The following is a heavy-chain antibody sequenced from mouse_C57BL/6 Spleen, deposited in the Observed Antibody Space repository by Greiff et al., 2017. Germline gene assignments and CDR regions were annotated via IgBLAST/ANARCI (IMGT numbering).Heavy chain of an antibody. J-gene: IGHJ3*01. Sequence: LQESGAELVRPGSSVKLSCKASGYTFTSYWMDWVKQRPGQGLEWIGNIYPSDSETHYNQKFKDKATLTVDKSSSTAYMQLSSLTSEDSAVYYCARRGGNYSAWFAYWGQGTLVTVSA. D-gene: IGHD2-1*01. CDR1: GYTFTSYW. V-gene: IGHV1-61*01. CDR3: ARRGGNYSAWFAY. CDR2: IYPSDSET.